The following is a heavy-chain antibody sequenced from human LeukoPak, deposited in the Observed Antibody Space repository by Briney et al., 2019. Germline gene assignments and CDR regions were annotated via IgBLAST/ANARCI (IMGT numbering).Heavy chain of an antibody. CDR1: GYTFTSYA. V-gene: IGHV1-3*01. Sequence: ASVKVSCKASGYTFTSYAMHWVRQAPGQRLEGMGWINAGNGNTKYSQKFQGRVTITRDTSASTAYMELSSLRSEDTAVYYCARGIKQLANWFDPWGQGTLVTVSS. D-gene: IGHD6-13*01. CDR3: ARGIKQLANWFDP. CDR2: INAGNGNT. J-gene: IGHJ5*02.